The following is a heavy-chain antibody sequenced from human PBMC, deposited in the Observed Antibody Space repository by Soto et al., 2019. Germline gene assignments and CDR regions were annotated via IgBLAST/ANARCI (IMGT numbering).Heavy chain of an antibody. CDR3: ARQHTGAFDI. CDR1: GFSFSSYA. V-gene: IGHV3-23*01. D-gene: IGHD1-1*01. CDR2: ISGSGGST. J-gene: IGHJ3*02. Sequence: EVQLLESGGGLVQPGGSLRLSCAASGFSFSSYAMSWVRQAPGKGLEWVSAISGSGGSTYYADSVKGRFTISRDNSKNTLYLQMHSLRAEDTAVYYCARQHTGAFDIWGQGTMVTVSS.